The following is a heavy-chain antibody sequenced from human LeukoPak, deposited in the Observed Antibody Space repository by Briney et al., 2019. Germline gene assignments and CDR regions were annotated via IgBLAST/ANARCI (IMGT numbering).Heavy chain of an antibody. Sequence: GGSLRLSCAASGFTFSSYWMTWIRQAPGKGLEWVAHIKEDATESRSADSVKSRFTISRDNTKNSLFLQLNSLRAEDTAVYYCVRDRGWYHFDLWGQGTLVTVSS. J-gene: IGHJ4*02. CDR3: VRDRGWYHFDL. CDR1: GFTFSSYW. D-gene: IGHD3-10*01. CDR2: IKEDATES. V-gene: IGHV3-7*01.